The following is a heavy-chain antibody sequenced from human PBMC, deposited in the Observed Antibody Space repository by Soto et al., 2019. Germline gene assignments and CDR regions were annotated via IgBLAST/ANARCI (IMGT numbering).Heavy chain of an antibody. Sequence: QVQLVQSGAEVKKPESSVKVSCKAPGGTFSTYAISWVRQAPGQGLEWMGGIIPMFGTANYAQRFQDRVKITADESTNTVSIELSSLRSEDTAVYFCASGIQLWLRRINNGYSGWGQGTLVTVSS. V-gene: IGHV1-69*12. J-gene: IGHJ4*02. CDR2: IIPMFGTA. D-gene: IGHD5-18*01. CDR1: GGTFSTYA. CDR3: ASGIQLWLRRINNGYSG.